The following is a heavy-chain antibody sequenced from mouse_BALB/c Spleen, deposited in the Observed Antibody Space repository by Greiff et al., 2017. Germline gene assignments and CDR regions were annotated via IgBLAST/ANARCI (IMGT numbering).Heavy chain of an antibody. V-gene: IGHV6-6*02. Sequence: EVKLEESGGGLVQPGGSMKLSCVASGFTFSNYWMNWVRQSPEKGLEWVAEIRLKSNNYATHYAESVKGRFTISRDDSKSSVYLQMNNLRAEDTGIYYCTTWDYWGQGTTLTVSS. CDR2: IRLKSNNYAT. CDR1: GFTFSNYW. CDR3: TTWDY. J-gene: IGHJ2*01.